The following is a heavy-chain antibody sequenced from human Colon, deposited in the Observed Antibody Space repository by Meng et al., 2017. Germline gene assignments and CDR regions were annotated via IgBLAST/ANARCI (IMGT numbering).Heavy chain of an antibody. CDR3: ARDGKIALAETPSAEYFQH. CDR1: GYIFRSYG. V-gene: IGHV1-18*01. CDR2: ISGYNGDT. Sequence: QVQVVQAGTEVKKPGASVKVSCKASGYIFRSYGFSWVRQAPGQGLEWMGWISGYNGDTYYAQKFQDRVTMTTDTSTSTAYMELRSLRSDDTAVYYCARDGKIALAETPSAEYFQHWGQGTLVTVSS. D-gene: IGHD6-19*01. J-gene: IGHJ1*01.